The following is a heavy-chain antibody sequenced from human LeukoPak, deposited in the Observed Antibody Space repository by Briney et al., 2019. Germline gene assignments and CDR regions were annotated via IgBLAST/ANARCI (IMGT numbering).Heavy chain of an antibody. CDR1: GGTFSSYA. D-gene: IGHD5-18*01. Sequence: ASVKVSCKASGGTFSSYAISWVRQAPGQGLEWMGWISAYNGNTNYAQKLQGRVTMTTDTSTSTAYMELRSLRSDDTAVYYCASDRGYSYGFTFDYWGQGTLVTVSS. CDR2: ISAYNGNT. V-gene: IGHV1-18*01. CDR3: ASDRGYSYGFTFDY. J-gene: IGHJ4*02.